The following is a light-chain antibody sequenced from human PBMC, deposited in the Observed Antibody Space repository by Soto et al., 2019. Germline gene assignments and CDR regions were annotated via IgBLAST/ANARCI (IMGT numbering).Light chain of an antibody. CDR1: QSTRGY. V-gene: IGKV1-39*01. Sequence: DLQVPHSPASQSASVGDRVTITCRASQSTRGYLNWYQPKPGKAPKLLIYAASNLQSGVPSRFSGSGSGTDFTLTINNLQPEDFATYDCQQSYSTPPITFGQGTRLEIK. CDR3: QQSYSTPPIT. CDR2: AAS. J-gene: IGKJ5*01.